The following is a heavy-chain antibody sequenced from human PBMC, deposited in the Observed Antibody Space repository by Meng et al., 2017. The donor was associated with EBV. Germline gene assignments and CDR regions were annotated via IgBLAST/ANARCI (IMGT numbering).Heavy chain of an antibody. D-gene: IGHD4-11*01. V-gene: IGHV4-61*01. Sequence: QVQLQESGPGLVKPSXXLSRTCSVSGGFVNNESYYWGWIRQPPGKGLEYIGYIYYTGSTNYNSSLKSRVTISLDKSKNQFSLKLTSLTAADTAIYYCARGDYTNYPRWFDPWGQGTLVTVST. CDR1: GGFVNNESYY. CDR3: ARGDYTNYPRWFDP. J-gene: IGHJ5*02. CDR2: IYYTGST.